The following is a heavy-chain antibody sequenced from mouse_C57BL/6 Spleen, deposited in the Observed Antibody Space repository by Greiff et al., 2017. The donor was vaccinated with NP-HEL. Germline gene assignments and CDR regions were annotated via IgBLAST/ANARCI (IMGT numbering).Heavy chain of an antibody. CDR2: IDPETGGT. CDR3: TRWHHGSSLNFDV. CDR1: GYTFTDYE. J-gene: IGHJ1*03. V-gene: IGHV1-15*01. D-gene: IGHD1-1*01. Sequence: VQLQESGAELVRPGASVTLSCKASGYTFTDYEMHWVKQTPVHGLEWIGAIDPETGGTAYNQKFKGKAILTADKSSSTAYMALRSLTSEDSAVYYCTRWHHGSSLNFDVWGTGTTVTVSS.